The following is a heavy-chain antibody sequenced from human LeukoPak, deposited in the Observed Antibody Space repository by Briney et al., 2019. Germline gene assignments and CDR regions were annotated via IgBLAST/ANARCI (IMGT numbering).Heavy chain of an antibody. J-gene: IGHJ4*02. D-gene: IGHD6-19*01. V-gene: IGHV3-33*01. Sequence: GGSLRLSCAASGFTFSSYGMHWVRQAPGKGLEWVAVIWYDGSNKYYADSVKGRFTISRGNSKNTLYLQMNSLRAEDTAVYYCARGFRSSGWYLIDYWGQGTLVTVSS. CDR1: GFTFSSYG. CDR3: ARGFRSSGWYLIDY. CDR2: IWYDGSNK.